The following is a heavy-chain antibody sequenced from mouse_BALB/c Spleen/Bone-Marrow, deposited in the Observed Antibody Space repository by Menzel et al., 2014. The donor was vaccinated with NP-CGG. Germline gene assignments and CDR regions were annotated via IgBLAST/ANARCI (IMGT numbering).Heavy chain of an antibody. Sequence: QVQLQQSGAEVVKPGASVKGSCKASGYTFTNYWMQWVKQRPGQGLEWIGEIEPSDSYTNYNQDFKGKATLTVDKSSSTAYMQLSSLTSEDSAVYYCARGRTTVVSDYWGQGTSLTVSS. CDR2: IEPSDSYT. J-gene: IGHJ2*02. CDR3: ARGRTTVVSDY. D-gene: IGHD1-1*01. V-gene: IGHV1-69*02. CDR1: GYTFTNYW.